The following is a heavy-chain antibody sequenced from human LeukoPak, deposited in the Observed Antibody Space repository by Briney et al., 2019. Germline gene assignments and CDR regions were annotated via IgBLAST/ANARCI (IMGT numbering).Heavy chain of an antibody. D-gene: IGHD3-22*01. CDR1: GYTFTSYG. J-gene: IGHJ4*02. Sequence: GASVKVSCKASGYTFTSYGISWVRQAPGQGLEWMGWISAYNGNTNSAQKFQGRVTMTRDTSISTAYMELSRLRSDDTAVYYCARVFRVAYYYDSSPFWGQGTLVTVSS. CDR3: ARVFRVAYYYDSSPF. V-gene: IGHV1-18*01. CDR2: ISAYNGNT.